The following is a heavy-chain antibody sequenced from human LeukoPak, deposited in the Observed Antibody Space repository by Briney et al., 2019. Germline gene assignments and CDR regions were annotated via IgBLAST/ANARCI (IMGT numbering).Heavy chain of an antibody. J-gene: IGHJ4*02. V-gene: IGHV3-7*01. Sequence: GGSLRLSCAASGFTFSSYWMSWVRQAPGKGLEWVANIKKDGSEKYFVDSVKGRFTISRDNAKTSLYLQMNSLRAEDTAVYYCARDLSGVTGYTYGRGIDYWGQGTLVTVSS. CDR1: GFTFSSYW. CDR3: ARDLSGVTGYTYGRGIDY. D-gene: IGHD5-18*01. CDR2: IKKDGSEK.